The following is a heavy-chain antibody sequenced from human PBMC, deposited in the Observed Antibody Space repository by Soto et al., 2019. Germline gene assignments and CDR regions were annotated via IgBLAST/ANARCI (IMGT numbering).Heavy chain of an antibody. J-gene: IGHJ4*02. CDR2: INDDGSER. Sequence: EAQLVESGGGLVQPGGSLRLSCEASGFMFGVYWMSWVRQAPGKGLEWVANINDDGSERKYEDSVKGRFTISRDTPNNLLFLQMNSLRDEDTAVYYCAREFYGYYTYGPGDYWGQGTLVAVSS. CDR1: GFMFGVYW. CDR3: AREFYGYYTYGPGDY. D-gene: IGHD3-3*01. V-gene: IGHV3-7*01.